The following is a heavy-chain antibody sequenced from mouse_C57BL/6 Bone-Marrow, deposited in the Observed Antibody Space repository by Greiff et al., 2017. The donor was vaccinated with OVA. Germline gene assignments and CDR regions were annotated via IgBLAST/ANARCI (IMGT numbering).Heavy chain of an antibody. CDR3: AHYGSGWFAY. CDR1: GYTFTDYY. D-gene: IGHD1-1*01. CDR2: INPYNGGT. J-gene: IGHJ3*01. Sequence: VQLQQSGPVLVKPGASVKMSCKASGYTFTDYYMNWVKQSHGKSLEWIGVINPYNGGTSYNQKFKGKATLTVDKSSSTAYMELNSLTSEDSAVYYCAHYGSGWFAYWGQGTLVTVSA. V-gene: IGHV1-19*01.